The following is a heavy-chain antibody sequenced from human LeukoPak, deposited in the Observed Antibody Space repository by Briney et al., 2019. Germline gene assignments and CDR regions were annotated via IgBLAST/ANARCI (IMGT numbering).Heavy chain of an antibody. J-gene: IGHJ4*02. D-gene: IGHD1-26*01. Sequence: GESLKISCKGSGYNFTSYWIGWVRPMPRKGLEWMGIIYPGDSDTRYSPSFQGQVTISADKSISTAYLQWSSLKASDTAMYYCARRLTYSGSYSAPDYWGQGTLVTVSS. V-gene: IGHV5-51*01. CDR1: GYNFTSYW. CDR2: IYPGDSDT. CDR3: ARRLTYSGSYSAPDY.